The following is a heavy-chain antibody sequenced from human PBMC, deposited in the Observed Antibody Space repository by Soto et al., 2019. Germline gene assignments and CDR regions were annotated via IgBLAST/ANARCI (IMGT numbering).Heavy chain of an antibody. J-gene: IGHJ6*02. CDR3: AGNLPTVTTWGMDV. CDR2: IIPIFGTA. V-gene: IGHV1-69*13. CDR1: GGTFSSYA. Sequence: SVKVSCKASGGTFSSYAISWVRQAPGQGLEWMGGIIPIFGTANYAQKFQGRVTITADESTSTAYMELSSLRSEDTAVYYCAGNLPTVTTWGMDVWGQGTTVTVSS. D-gene: IGHD4-17*01.